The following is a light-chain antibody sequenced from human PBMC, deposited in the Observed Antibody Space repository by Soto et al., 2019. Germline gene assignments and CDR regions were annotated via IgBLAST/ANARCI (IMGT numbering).Light chain of an antibody. V-gene: IGLV2-14*01. CDR3: SSYTIRNSWV. CDR2: EVA. Sequence: QSALTQPASVTGSPGQSITISCTGTSSDVGGYNLISWYQQYPGTAPKLIISEVANRPSGISYRFSASKSGNTASLTISGLQPEDEADYYCSSYTIRNSWVFGGGTKLTVL. J-gene: IGLJ3*02. CDR1: SSDVGGYNL.